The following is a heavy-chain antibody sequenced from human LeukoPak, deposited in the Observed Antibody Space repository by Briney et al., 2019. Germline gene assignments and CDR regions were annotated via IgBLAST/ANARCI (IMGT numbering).Heavy chain of an antibody. CDR3: ARSTGWFGDAFDI. D-gene: IGHD6-19*01. J-gene: IGHJ3*02. V-gene: IGHV3-23*01. CDR1: GFTFSSYA. Sequence: PGGSLRLSCAASGFTFSSYAMSWVRQTPGKGLEWGSAISGSGGSTYYADSVKGRLAISRDNSKNTLYLQMNSLRAEDTAVYYCARSTGWFGDAFDIWGQGTMVTISS. CDR2: ISGSGGST.